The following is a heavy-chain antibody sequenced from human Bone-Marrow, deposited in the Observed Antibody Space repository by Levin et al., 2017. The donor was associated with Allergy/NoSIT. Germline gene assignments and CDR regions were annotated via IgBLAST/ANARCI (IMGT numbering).Heavy chain of an antibody. CDR1: GFTFGDYY. Sequence: GESLKISCVASGFTFGDYYISWIRQAPGKGLEWVSSINPTGETIYYGDSVEGRFTISRDNSKQSVPLQMASLRAEDTDLSYCGRDRSVVLAVALPDGDHYFYGMDAWGQGTTVTVSS. CDR2: INPTGETI. V-gene: IGHV3-11*01. D-gene: IGHD2-15*01. J-gene: IGHJ6*02. CDR3: GRDRSVVLAVALPDGDHYFYGMDA.